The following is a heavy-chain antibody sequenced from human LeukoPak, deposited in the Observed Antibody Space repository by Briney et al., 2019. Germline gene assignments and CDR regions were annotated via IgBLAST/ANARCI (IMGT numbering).Heavy chain of an antibody. D-gene: IGHD2-2*01. CDR2: IIPIFGTA. CDR3: AREGVGCSSTSCPPLY. Sequence: GASVKVSCKASGYSSTNYGISWVRQAPGQGLEWMGGIIPIFGTANYAQKFQGRVTITADESTSTAYMELSSLRSEDTAVYYCAREGVGCSSTSCPPLYWGQGTLVTVSS. CDR1: GYSSTNYG. J-gene: IGHJ4*02. V-gene: IGHV1-69*13.